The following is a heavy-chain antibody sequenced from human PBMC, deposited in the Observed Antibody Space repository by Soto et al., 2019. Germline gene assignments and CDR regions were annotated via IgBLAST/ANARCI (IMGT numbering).Heavy chain of an antibody. CDR3: ARSAGGFLGIIIEGSNGLVP. J-gene: IGHJ5*02. CDR1: AYTFTSYD. D-gene: IGHD3-10*01. V-gene: IGHV1-46*01. Sequence: GASVKVSCKAPAYTFTSYDIHWVRQAPGHGLEWMGIINPNGGSTRFAQTFQGRITMTKDTFTSTAYMELLSLRSEDTAVDYCARSAGGFLGIIIEGSNGLVPWGQGTLVTVSS. CDR2: INPNGGST.